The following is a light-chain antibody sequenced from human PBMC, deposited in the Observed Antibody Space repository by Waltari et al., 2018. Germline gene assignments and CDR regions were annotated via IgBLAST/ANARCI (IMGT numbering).Light chain of an antibody. V-gene: IGKV1-39*01. Sequence: DIRMTQSQSSLSASVGSRVTITCRASQTISNYLNWYQQEPGKAPNLLIFAASSLQSWVPSRFSGSGSGTDFTLTISSPQPEDFATYYCQQSYSFPYTFGQGTKLEI. CDR3: QQSYSFPYT. CDR2: AAS. CDR1: QTISNY. J-gene: IGKJ2*01.